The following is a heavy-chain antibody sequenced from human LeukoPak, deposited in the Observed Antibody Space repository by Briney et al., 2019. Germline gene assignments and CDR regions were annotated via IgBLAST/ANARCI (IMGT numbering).Heavy chain of an antibody. D-gene: IGHD6-6*01. CDR1: GYTFTGYY. V-gene: IGHV1-2*02. J-gene: IGHJ6*03. CDR2: INPNSGGT. Sequence: ASVKVSCKASGYTFTGYYMHWVRQAPGQGLEWMGWINPNSGGTNYAQKFQGRVTMTRDTSISTAYMELGRLRSDDTAVYYCAIYSTSPRPGYYYYYYMDVWGKGATLTVSS. CDR3: AIYSTSPRPGYYYYYYMDV.